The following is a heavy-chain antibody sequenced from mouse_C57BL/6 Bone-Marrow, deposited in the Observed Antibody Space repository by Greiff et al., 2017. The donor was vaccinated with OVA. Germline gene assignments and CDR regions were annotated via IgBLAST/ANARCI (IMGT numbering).Heavy chain of an antibody. J-gene: IGHJ3*01. V-gene: IGHV1-72*01. D-gene: IGHD2-5*01. Sequence: VQLQQPGAELVKPGASVKLSCKASGYTFTSYWMHWVKQRPGRGLEWIGRIDPNSGGTKYNEKFKSKATLTVDKPSSTAYMQLSSLTSADSAVYYCARDEGDSNSFAYWGQGTLVTVSA. CDR2: IDPNSGGT. CDR3: ARDEGDSNSFAY. CDR1: GYTFTSYW.